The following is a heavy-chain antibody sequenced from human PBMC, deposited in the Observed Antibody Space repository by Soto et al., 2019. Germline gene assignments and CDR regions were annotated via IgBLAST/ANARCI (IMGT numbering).Heavy chain of an antibody. CDR2: ISGSGGST. CDR3: AKDRSYYDILTGLYYFDY. V-gene: IGHV3-23*01. CDR1: GFTFSSYA. J-gene: IGHJ4*02. Sequence: EVQLLESGGGLVQPGGSLRLSCAASGFTFSSYAMSWVRQAPGKGLEWVSAISGSGGSTYYADSVKGLFTISRDNSKNTLYLQMNSLRAEDTAVYYCAKDRSYYDILTGLYYFDYWGQGTLVTFAS. D-gene: IGHD3-9*01.